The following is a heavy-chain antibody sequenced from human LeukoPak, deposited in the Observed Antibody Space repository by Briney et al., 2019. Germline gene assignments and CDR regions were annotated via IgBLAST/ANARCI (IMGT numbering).Heavy chain of an antibody. V-gene: IGHV4-4*07. CDR2: ICTSGST. J-gene: IGHJ4*02. Sequence: SETLSLTCTVSGVSISSYYWSWIRQPAGKGLEWVGRICTSGSTNYNPSLKSRVTMSVDTSKNQFSLKLSSVTAADTAVYYCARDSPVLYYDFWSGYPTGPFDYWGQGTLVTVSS. D-gene: IGHD3-3*01. CDR3: ARDSPVLYYDFWSGYPTGPFDY. CDR1: GVSISSYY.